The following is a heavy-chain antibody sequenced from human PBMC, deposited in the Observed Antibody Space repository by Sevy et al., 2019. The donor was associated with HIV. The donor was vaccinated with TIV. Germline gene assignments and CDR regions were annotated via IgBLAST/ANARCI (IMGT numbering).Heavy chain of an antibody. D-gene: IGHD3-16*01. CDR3: AKAGDVYVWGSFHLDY. V-gene: IGHV3-23*01. CDR1: GFSFTNYA. Sequence: LSLTCAASGFSFTNYAMAWVRQAPGKGLEWVSSISASGASTYYADSVKGRFTISRDISKNTLYLHLNSLRADDTALYYCAKAGDVYVWGSFHLDYWGQGTLVTVSS. CDR2: ISASGAST. J-gene: IGHJ4*02.